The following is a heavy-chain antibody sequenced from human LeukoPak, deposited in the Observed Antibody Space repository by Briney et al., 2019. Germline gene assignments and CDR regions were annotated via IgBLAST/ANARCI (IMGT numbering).Heavy chain of an antibody. CDR2: IYTSGST. J-gene: IGHJ6*03. CDR3: ARTPRVYCSSTSCYGALDYYYYMDV. Sequence: SETLSLTCTVSGGSISSYYWSWIRQPAGKGLEWIGRIYTSGSTNYNPSLKSRVTMSVDTSKNQFSLKLSSVTAADTAVYYCARTPRVYCSSTSCYGALDYYYYMDVWGKGTTVTVSS. CDR1: GGSISSYY. D-gene: IGHD2-2*01. V-gene: IGHV4-4*07.